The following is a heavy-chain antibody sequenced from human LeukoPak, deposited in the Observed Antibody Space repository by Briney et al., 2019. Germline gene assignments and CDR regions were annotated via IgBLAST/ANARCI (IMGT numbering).Heavy chain of an antibody. CDR3: ARAATGYSYGMDV. D-gene: IGHD6-13*01. J-gene: IGHJ6*02. Sequence: GSLRLSCAASGFTFSNSAMSWIRQPPGKGLEWIGEINHSGSTNYNPSLKSRVAISVDTSKNQFSLKLSSVTAADTAVYYCARAATGYSYGMDVWGQGTTVTVSS. CDR1: GFTFSNSA. CDR2: INHSGST. V-gene: IGHV4-34*01.